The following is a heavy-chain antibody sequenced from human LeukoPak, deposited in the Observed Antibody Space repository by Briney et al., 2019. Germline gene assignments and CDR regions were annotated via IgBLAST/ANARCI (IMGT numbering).Heavy chain of an antibody. D-gene: IGHD5-24*01. CDR2: ISGSGGST. V-gene: IGHV3-23*01. CDR1: GFTFGNYA. Sequence: GGSLRLSCAASGFTFGNYAMNWVRQAPGKGLEWVSAISGSGGSTYYADSVKGRFTISRDNSKNTVCLQMDSLRAEDTAVYYCAKDLRVDGFNYGDYWGQGTLVTVSS. J-gene: IGHJ4*02. CDR3: AKDLRVDGFNYGDY.